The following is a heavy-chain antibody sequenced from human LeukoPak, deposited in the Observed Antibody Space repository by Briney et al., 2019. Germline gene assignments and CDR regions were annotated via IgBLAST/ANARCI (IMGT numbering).Heavy chain of an antibody. CDR3: ARAGLFRPAAIGEGLH. Sequence: SVKVSCKASGGTFSSYAISWVRQAPGQGVEWMGGIIPIFGTAKYAQKFQGRVTINEDESTSTAYMELSSLRSEDTAVYYCARAGLFRPAAIGEGLHWGQGTLVTVSS. CDR1: GGTFSSYA. V-gene: IGHV1-69*13. J-gene: IGHJ4*02. D-gene: IGHD2-2*01. CDR2: IIPIFGTA.